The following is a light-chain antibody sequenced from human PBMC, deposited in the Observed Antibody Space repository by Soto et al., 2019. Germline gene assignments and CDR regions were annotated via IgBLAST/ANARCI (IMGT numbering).Light chain of an antibody. CDR1: SIDVGGYNY. CDR3: SSYAGSDNFGV. Sequence: QSALTQPPSASGSPGQSVTISCTGTSIDVGGYNYVSWYQHHPGKAPKLMIYGVNKRPSGVPDRFSGSKSGNTASQTVSGLQAEDEDDYYCSSYAGSDNFGVFGGWTKPTVL. CDR2: GVN. J-gene: IGLJ2*01. V-gene: IGLV2-8*01.